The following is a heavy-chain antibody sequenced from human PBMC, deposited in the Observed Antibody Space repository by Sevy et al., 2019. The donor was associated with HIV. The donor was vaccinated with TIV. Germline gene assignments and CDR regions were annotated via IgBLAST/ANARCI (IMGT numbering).Heavy chain of an antibody. V-gene: IGHV3-30*04. D-gene: IGHD6-13*01. Sequence: GGSLRLSCAASGFSFSNYAMSWVRQAPGKGLEWVAVISDDGSDKEYAESVKGRFTVSRDNSKDTVYLQMNRLRLDDTAVYYCANSRGRYEGSSWLYYYYIMDVWGQGTTVTVSS. J-gene: IGHJ6*02. CDR1: GFSFSNYA. CDR3: ANSRGRYEGSSWLYYYYIMDV. CDR2: ISDDGSDK.